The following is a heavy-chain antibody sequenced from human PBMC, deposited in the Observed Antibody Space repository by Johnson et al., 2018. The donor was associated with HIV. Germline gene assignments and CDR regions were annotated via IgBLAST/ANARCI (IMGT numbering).Heavy chain of an antibody. Sequence: VQLVESGGGVVQPGRSLRLSCAASGFTFSSMHWDRQAPGKGLEWVAVISHDGSNKYYADSVKGRFTISRDNSKNTLYLQMNSLRAEDTAVYYCARAVTPFGDWEAFDIWGQGTMVTVSS. J-gene: IGHJ3*02. CDR3: ARAVTPFGDWEAFDI. CDR1: GFTFSS. V-gene: IGHV3-30-3*01. CDR2: ISHDGSNK. D-gene: IGHD3-10*01.